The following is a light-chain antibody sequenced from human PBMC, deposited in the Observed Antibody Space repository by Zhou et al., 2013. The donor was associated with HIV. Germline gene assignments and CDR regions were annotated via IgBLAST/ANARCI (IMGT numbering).Light chain of an antibody. CDR1: ESVTSRF. J-gene: IGKJ1*01. CDR3: QQYGTSWT. CDR2: DAS. V-gene: IGKV3-20*01. Sequence: EIVLTQSPGTLSLSPGERATLSCRASESVTSRFLAWYQQKPGQAPRLVIYDASIRATGIPDRFRGSGSGTDFTLTISRLESEDFALYYCQQYGTSWTFGQGTKVEIK.